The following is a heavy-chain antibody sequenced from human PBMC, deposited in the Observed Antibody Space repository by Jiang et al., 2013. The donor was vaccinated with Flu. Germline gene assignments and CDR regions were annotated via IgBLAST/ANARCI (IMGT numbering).Heavy chain of an antibody. D-gene: IGHD3-3*01. J-gene: IGHJ6*02. CDR1: GGSLSGYY. CDR2: IFSNGNT. CDR3: ARHSPSGVVTCLDV. V-gene: IGHV4-59*08. Sequence: LLKPSETLSLTCTVSGGSLSGYYWSWIRQPLGKGLEWIGYIFSNGNTNYNPSLKSRITMSVDMSKNQFSLKLHSVTAADSALYYCARHSPSGVVTCLDVWGQGTTVTVSS.